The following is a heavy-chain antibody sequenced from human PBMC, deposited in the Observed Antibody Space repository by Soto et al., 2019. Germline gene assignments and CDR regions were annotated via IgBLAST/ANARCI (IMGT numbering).Heavy chain of an antibody. CDR3: SRELGYCSVGSCYSPELLGSSPMDV. CDR1: GGTFSSYA. V-gene: IGHV1-69*01. Sequence: QVPLVQAGAAVNKPGSSVKVSCKASGGTFSSYAISWVRQAPGQGLEWMGGIISIVGTANYAQQFQGRVTLTADDSTSTAYKEMSSLRSEDTSVYYCSRELGYCSVGSCYSPELLGSSPMDVGGQGTTVTVAS. CDR2: IISIVGTA. D-gene: IGHD2-15*01. J-gene: IGHJ6*02.